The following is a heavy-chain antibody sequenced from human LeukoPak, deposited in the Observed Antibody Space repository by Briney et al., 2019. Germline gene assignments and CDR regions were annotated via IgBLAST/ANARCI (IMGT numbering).Heavy chain of an antibody. CDR2: IRYDGSNK. CDR3: ARGRRRDGYNLWFDY. Sequence: GGSLRLSCAASGFTFSSYGMHWVRQAPGKGLEWVAFIRYDGSNKYYADSVKGRFTISRDNAKNSLYLQMNSLRAEDTAVYYCARGRRRDGYNLWFDYWGQGTLVTVSS. D-gene: IGHD5-24*01. CDR1: GFTFSSYG. J-gene: IGHJ4*02. V-gene: IGHV3-30*02.